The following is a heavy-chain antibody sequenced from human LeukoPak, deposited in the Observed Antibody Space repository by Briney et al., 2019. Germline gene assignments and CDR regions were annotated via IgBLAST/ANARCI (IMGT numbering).Heavy chain of an antibody. Sequence: SETLSLTCTVSGGSISSYYWSWIRQPPGKGLEWIGYIYYSGSTNYNPSLKSRVTISIDTSKNQFSLKLSSVTAADTAVYYCARGLTGYGAVFDYWGQGTLVTVSS. D-gene: IGHD1-14*01. V-gene: IGHV4-59*08. CDR1: GGSISSYY. CDR3: ARGLTGYGAVFDY. CDR2: IYYSGST. J-gene: IGHJ4*02.